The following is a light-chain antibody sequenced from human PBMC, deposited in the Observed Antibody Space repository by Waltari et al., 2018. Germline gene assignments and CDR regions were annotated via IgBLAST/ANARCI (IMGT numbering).Light chain of an antibody. V-gene: IGKV1-5*03. J-gene: IGKJ4*01. CDR1: QRISRW. CDR2: KAS. Sequence: DIQMTQSPFTLSASVGDRVSITCRASQRISRWLAWYQQKPGKAPKLLIYKASSLESGVPSRFSGRGSGTQFTLTISSLQPDDFATYYCQQYNGSSVTFGGGTKVEIK. CDR3: QQYNGSSVT.